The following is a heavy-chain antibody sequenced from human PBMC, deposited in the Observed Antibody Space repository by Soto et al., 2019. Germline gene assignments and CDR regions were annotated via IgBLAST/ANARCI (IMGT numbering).Heavy chain of an antibody. V-gene: IGHV3-21*01. J-gene: IGHJ6*02. D-gene: IGHD6-6*01. Sequence: GGSLRLSCAASGFTFSSYSMNWVRQAPGKGLEWVSSISSSSSYIYYADSVKGRFTISRDNAKNSLYLQMNSLGAEDTAVYYCARDRREYSPAQAFGYYYYYYGMDVWGQGTTVTVSS. CDR3: ARDRREYSPAQAFGYYYYYYGMDV. CDR1: GFTFSSYS. CDR2: ISSSSSYI.